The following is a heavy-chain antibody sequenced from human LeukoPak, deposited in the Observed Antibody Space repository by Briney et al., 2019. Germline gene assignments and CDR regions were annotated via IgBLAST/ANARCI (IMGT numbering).Heavy chain of an antibody. J-gene: IGHJ5*02. CDR1: GFDLSTYE. Sequence: VGSLRLSCAASGFDLSTYEMNWVRQAPGKGLEWIADITISGHTKNYADSVKGRFTISRDNARTSLYLQMNSLRVEGTGVYYCARGDPHADLWGQGTLVTVSS. V-gene: IGHV3-48*03. CDR3: ARGDPHADL. CDR2: ITISGHTK.